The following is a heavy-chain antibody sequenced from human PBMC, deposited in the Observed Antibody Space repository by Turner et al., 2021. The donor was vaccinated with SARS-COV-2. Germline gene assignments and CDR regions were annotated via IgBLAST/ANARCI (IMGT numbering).Heavy chain of an antibody. CDR3: VRTLIVITLPPGTFDL. CDR1: GGSVNGRDYY. V-gene: IGHV4-31*03. CDR2: VYQSGNA. Sequence: QVQLQESGPGLVKRSQTLSLTCTVAGGSVNGRDYYWGWIRQLPGKGLEWLGYVYQSGNAYYNPSLQDRLTLSVDTSMNQFSLTLSSVTVADTAVYYCVRTLIVITLPPGTFDLWGQGTVVTVSS. J-gene: IGHJ3*01. D-gene: IGHD1-26*01.